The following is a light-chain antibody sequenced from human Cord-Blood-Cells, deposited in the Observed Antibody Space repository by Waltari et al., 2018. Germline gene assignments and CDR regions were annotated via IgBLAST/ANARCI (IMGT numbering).Light chain of an antibody. CDR2: AAS. CDR1: QSISSY. Sequence: DIQMTQSPSSLSPSVGDRVTITCPASQSISSYLNWYQQKPGKAPKLLIYAASSLQSGVPSRFSGSGSGTDFTLTISSLQPEDFATYYCQQSYSTPPWTFGQGTKVEIK. CDR3: QQSYSTPPWT. J-gene: IGKJ1*01. V-gene: IGKV1-39*01.